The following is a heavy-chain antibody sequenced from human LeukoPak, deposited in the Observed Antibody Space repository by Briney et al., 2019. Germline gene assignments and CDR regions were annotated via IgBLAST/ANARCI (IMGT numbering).Heavy chain of an antibody. Sequence: PSETLSLTCAVYGGSFSGYYWSWIRQPPGKGLEWIGEINHSGSTNYNPSLKSRVTISVDTSKNQFSLKLSSVTAADTAVYCCARRGNPSPTQHNYVWGSYRYGIDYWGQGTLVTVSS. CDR3: ARRGNPSPTQHNYVWGSYRYGIDY. V-gene: IGHV4-34*01. J-gene: IGHJ4*02. CDR1: GGSFSGYY. CDR2: INHSGST. D-gene: IGHD3-16*02.